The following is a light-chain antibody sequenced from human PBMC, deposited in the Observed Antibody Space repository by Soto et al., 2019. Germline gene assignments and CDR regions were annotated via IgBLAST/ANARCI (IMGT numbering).Light chain of an antibody. Sequence: EIVLTQSPGTLSLSAGERATLSCRASQTISSNYLAWYQQKPGQAPRLLIFGASYRATGIPDRFSGSGSRTDFTLSISRLEPEDFAVYYCQQYRSSPPEFTFGPGTTVDIK. CDR2: GAS. J-gene: IGKJ3*01. CDR1: QTISSNY. CDR3: QQYRSSPPEFT. V-gene: IGKV3-20*01.